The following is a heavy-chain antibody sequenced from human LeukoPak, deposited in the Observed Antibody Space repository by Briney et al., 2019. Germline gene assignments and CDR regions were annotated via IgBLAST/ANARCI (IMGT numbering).Heavy chain of an antibody. CDR1: GHTVSRTCAA. V-gene: IGHV6-1*01. D-gene: IGHD1-14*01. CDR2: TYYRSKWLH. J-gene: IGHJ4*02. Sequence: SQTLSLHCAISGHTVSRTCAAWTMIPQSPFPPPQWLGRTYYRSKWLHEYALSVESRISINPDTSKNQFSLQLSSVTPEDTAVYYCARNLSPDFDYWGQGTLVTVSS. CDR3: ARNLSPDFDY.